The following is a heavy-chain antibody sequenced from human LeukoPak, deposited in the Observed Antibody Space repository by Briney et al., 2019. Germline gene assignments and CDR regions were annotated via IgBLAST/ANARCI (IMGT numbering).Heavy chain of an antibody. CDR2: IKSEGEGATT. J-gene: IGHJ6*04. CDR3: IAHFPYFYGFDV. V-gene: IGHV3-15*01. Sequence: GVSLRLSCVGSGFTIGTAWMSWVRQAPGKGLEWLGHIKSEGEGATTDYAAPARGRFSISRDESKNMIYLQMSSLKIDVTAIYYCIAHFPYFYGFDVWGKGTTVTVSS. D-gene: IGHD3-3*02. CDR1: GFTIGTAW.